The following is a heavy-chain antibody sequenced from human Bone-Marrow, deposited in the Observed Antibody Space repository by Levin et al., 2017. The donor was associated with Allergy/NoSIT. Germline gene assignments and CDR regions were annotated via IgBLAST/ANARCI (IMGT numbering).Heavy chain of an antibody. V-gene: IGHV1-69*13. J-gene: IGHJ6*02. CDR2: IIPIFGTA. Sequence: SVKVSCKASGGTFSSYAISWVRQAPGQGLEWMGGIIPIFGTANYAQKFQGRVTITADESTSTAYMELSSLRSEDTAVYYCARGKGYDFWSGYYRSDYYYYYGMDVWGQGTTVTVSS. CDR3: ARGKGYDFWSGYYRSDYYYYYGMDV. CDR1: GGTFSSYA. D-gene: IGHD3-3*01.